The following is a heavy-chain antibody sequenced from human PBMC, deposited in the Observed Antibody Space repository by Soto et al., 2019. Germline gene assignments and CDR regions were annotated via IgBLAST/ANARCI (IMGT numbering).Heavy chain of an antibody. CDR1: GFSVTANY. D-gene: IGHD5-12*01. CDR2: IYSGGST. Sequence: DVQVVESGGGLIQPGGSLRLSCEVSGFSVTANYMSWVRQARGKGLEWVSVIYSGGSTYYIDSVKGRVSISRDISKNTLYLQMNSLRAEDTAVYYCHGYGYWGQGTLVTVSS. V-gene: IGHV3-53*01. CDR3: HGYGY. J-gene: IGHJ4*02.